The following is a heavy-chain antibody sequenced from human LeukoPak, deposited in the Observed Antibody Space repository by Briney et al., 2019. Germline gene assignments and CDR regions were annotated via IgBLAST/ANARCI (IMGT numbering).Heavy chain of an antibody. CDR1: GYTFTNDY. CDR3: ARGPYHYMDV. J-gene: IGHJ6*03. CDR2: INPTDGSS. D-gene: IGHD3-22*01. V-gene: IGHV1-46*01. Sequence: GASVKVSCKASGYTFTNDYIHWVRQAPGQGLEWMGIINPTDGSSNDAQKFQGRVTMTRDMSTSTVYMELSSLRSEDTAVYYCARGPYHYMDVWGKGTTVTVSS.